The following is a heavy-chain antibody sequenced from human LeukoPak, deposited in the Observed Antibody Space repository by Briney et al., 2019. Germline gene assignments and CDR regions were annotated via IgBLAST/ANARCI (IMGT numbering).Heavy chain of an antibody. Sequence: PGGSLRLSCAASGFTFSSYEMNWVRQAPGKGLEWVSYISSSGSTIYYADSVKGRFTISRDNAKNSLYLQMNSLRAEDTAVYYCARVSWYDTPAYWGQGTLVTVSS. CDR3: ARVSWYDTPAY. J-gene: IGHJ4*02. CDR1: GFTFSSYE. V-gene: IGHV3-48*03. CDR2: ISSSGSTI. D-gene: IGHD3-9*01.